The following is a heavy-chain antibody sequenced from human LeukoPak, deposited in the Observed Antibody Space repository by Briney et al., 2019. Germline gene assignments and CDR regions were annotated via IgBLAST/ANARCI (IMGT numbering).Heavy chain of an antibody. CDR1: GFTFDDYA. Sequence: GGSLRLSCAASGFTFDDYAMHWVRQAPGKGLEWVSLISWDGGSTYYADSVKGRFTISRDNSKNSLYLQMNSPRTEDTALYYCAKVGILTGCWTFDYWGQGTLVTVSS. V-gene: IGHV3-43*02. J-gene: IGHJ4*02. CDR3: AKVGILTGCWTFDY. CDR2: ISWDGGST. D-gene: IGHD3-9*01.